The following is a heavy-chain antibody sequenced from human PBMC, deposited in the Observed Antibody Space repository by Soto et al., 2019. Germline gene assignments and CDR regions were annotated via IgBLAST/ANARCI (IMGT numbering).Heavy chain of an antibody. Sequence: SETLCLTCTVSGVSISSYYWSWIRQPAGKGLEWIGRIYTSGSTNYNPSLKSRVTMSVDTSKNQFSLKLSSVTAADTAVYYCARESLHGYSSGYNWSDPWGQGTLVTVSS. J-gene: IGHJ5*02. CDR1: GVSISSYY. CDR3: ARESLHGYSSGYNWSDP. D-gene: IGHD6-19*01. V-gene: IGHV4-4*07. CDR2: IYTSGST.